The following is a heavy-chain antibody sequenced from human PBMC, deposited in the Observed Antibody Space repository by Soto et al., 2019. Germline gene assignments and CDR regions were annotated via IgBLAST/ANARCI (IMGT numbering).Heavy chain of an antibody. CDR2: ISGSGGST. CDR1: GFTFSSYA. CDR3: AKDWHGSGSYSLSWFDP. J-gene: IGHJ5*02. D-gene: IGHD3-10*01. Sequence: GGSLRLSCAASGFTFSSYAMSWVHQAPGKGLEWVSAISGSGGSTYYADSVKGRFTISRDNSKNTLYLQMNSLRAEDTAVYYCAKDWHGSGSYSLSWFDPWGQGTLVTVSS. V-gene: IGHV3-23*01.